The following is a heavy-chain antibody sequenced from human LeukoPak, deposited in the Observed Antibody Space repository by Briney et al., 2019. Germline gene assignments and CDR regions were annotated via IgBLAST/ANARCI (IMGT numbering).Heavy chain of an antibody. J-gene: IGHJ3*02. D-gene: IGHD3-22*01. CDR3: ARDMAYDGSGYYYGDAFDI. V-gene: IGHV4-34*01. Sequence: SETLSLTCAVYGGSFSGYYWSWIRQPPGKGLEWIGEINHSGSTNYNPSLKSRVTISVDTSKNQFSLKLSSVTAADTAVYYCARDMAYDGSGYYYGDAFDIWGQGTMVTVSS. CDR2: INHSGST. CDR1: GGSFSGYY.